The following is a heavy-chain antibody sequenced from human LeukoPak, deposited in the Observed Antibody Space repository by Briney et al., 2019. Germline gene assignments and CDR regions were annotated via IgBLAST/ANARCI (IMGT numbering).Heavy chain of an antibody. J-gene: IGHJ4*02. V-gene: IGHV3-53*01. D-gene: IGHD5-12*01. CDR3: ARDSGYDLRPTLDY. CDR1: GFTVSRNY. Sequence: GGSLRLSCAASGFTVSRNYMSWVRQAPGQGLEWVSVIYSDGSTYYADSVKGRFTISRDNSKNTLHLQMNSLRAEDTAVYYCARDSGYDLRPTLDYWGQGTLDTVSS. CDR2: IYSDGST.